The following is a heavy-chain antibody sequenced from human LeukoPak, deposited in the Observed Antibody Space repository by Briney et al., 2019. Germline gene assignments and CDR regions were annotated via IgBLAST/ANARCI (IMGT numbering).Heavy chain of an antibody. D-gene: IGHD1-26*01. CDR2: VYHRGST. CDR1: GYSIVSGYY. V-gene: IGHV4-38-2*02. CDR3: ARESGRYHFDY. Sequence: SETLSLTCAVSGYSIVSGYYWGWIRQPPGKGLEWIGSVYHRGSTHYNPSLESRVTISLDTSKNNISLELSSVTAADTALYYCARESGRYHFDYWGQGILVTVSS. J-gene: IGHJ4*02.